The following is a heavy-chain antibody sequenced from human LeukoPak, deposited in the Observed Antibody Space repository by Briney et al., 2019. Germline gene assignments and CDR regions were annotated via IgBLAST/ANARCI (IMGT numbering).Heavy chain of an antibody. Sequence: GGSLRLSCAASGFTFSGYWMHWVRQAPGKGLVWVSRINSDGSTTSYADSVMGRFTISRDNAKNTLYLQMNSLRAEDTAVYYCARVIYSGWEGELSDWGQGTQVTLSS. V-gene: IGHV3-74*01. J-gene: IGHJ4*02. D-gene: IGHD6-19*01. CDR3: ARVIYSGWEGELSD. CDR1: GFTFSGYW. CDR2: INSDGSTT.